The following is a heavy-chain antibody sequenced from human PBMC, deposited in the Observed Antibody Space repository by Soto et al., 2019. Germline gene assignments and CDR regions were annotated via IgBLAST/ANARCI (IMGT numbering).Heavy chain of an antibody. J-gene: IGHJ4*02. CDR2: IIPRLGAP. D-gene: IGHD5-18*01. V-gene: IGHV1-69*01. CDR1: GSTIRSYR. Sequence: QVQLVQSGAEVKKPGSSVKVSCKASGSTIRSYRLDWLRQAPGQGLEWRGGIIPRLGAPNYANSFQGRVTISADEATITAYMELNSLTSEDTAVYYCARDRPNTERVTGAFDRGDYFDYWGQGSLVTVSS. CDR3: ARDRPNTERVTGAFDRGDYFDY.